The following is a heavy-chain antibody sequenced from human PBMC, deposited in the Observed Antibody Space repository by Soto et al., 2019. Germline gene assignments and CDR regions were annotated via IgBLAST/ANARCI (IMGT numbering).Heavy chain of an antibody. Sequence: SETLSLTCTVSGGSISSGGYYWSWIRQHPGKGLEWIGYIYYSGSTCYNPSLKSRVTISVDTSKNQFSLKLSSVTAADTAVYYCARDFTDSSGPTLGMDVWGQGTTVTVSS. CDR2: IYYSGST. J-gene: IGHJ6*02. D-gene: IGHD6-19*01. CDR3: ARDFTDSSGPTLGMDV. V-gene: IGHV4-31*03. CDR1: GGSISSGGYY.